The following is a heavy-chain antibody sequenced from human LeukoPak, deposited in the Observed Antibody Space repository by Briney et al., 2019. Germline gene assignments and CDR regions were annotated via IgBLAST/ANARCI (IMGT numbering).Heavy chain of an antibody. CDR2: ISSSSSYT. CDR3: ARETTIFGVGTLDYYYYMDV. V-gene: IGHV3-21*01. D-gene: IGHD3-3*01. J-gene: IGHJ6*03. CDR1: GFTFSSYS. Sequence: GGSLRLSCAASGFTFSSYSMNWVRQAPGKGLEWVSSISSSSSYTYYADSVKGRFTISRDNAKNSLYLQMNSLRAEDTAVYYCARETTIFGVGTLDYYYYMDVWGKGTTVTVSS.